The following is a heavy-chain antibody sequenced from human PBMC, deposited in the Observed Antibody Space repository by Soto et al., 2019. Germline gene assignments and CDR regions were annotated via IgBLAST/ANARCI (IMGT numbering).Heavy chain of an antibody. V-gene: IGHV3-23*01. CDR1: GFTFSSYA. J-gene: IGHJ4*02. D-gene: IGHD1-7*01. Sequence: PGGSLRLSCAASGFTFSSYAMSWVRQAPGKGLEWVSAISGSGGSTYYADSVKGRFTISRDNSKNTLYLQMNSLRAEDTAVYYCAKMPRGDWNYASTFDYWGQGTLVTVSS. CDR3: AKMPRGDWNYASTFDY. CDR2: ISGSGGST.